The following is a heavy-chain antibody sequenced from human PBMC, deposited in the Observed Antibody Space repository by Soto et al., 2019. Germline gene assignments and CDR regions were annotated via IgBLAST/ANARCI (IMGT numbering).Heavy chain of an antibody. CDR1: GTSISNGDYY. J-gene: IGHJ4*02. Sequence: SETLSLTCAVSGTSISNGDYYWSWIRQPPGKGLEWIGYIYHSGTTYYTPSLKSRVSISVDTSKNQFSLKLSSVTAADTAVYYCARDHALAGPSGLEYWGQGTRVTV. CDR3: ARDHALAGPSGLEY. V-gene: IGHV4-30-4*01. CDR2: IYHSGTT. D-gene: IGHD6-19*01.